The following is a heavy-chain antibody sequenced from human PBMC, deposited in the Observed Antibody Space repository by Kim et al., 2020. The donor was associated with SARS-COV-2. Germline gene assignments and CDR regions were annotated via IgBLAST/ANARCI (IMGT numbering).Heavy chain of an antibody. Sequence: ASVKVSCKVSGYTLTELSMHWVRQAPGKWLEWMGGFDPEDGETIYAQKFQGRVTMTEDTSTDTAYMELSSLTSEDTAVYYCATEGWIAAALSHAFWAVTGPKERNWFDPWGQGTLVTVSS. V-gene: IGHV1-24*01. D-gene: IGHD6-13*01. CDR2: FDPEDGET. CDR1: GYTLTELS. J-gene: IGHJ5*02. CDR3: ATEGWIAAALSHAFWAVTGPKERNWFDP.